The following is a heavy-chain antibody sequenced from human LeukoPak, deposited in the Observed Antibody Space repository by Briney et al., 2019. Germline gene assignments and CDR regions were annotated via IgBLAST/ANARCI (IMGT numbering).Heavy chain of an antibody. J-gene: IGHJ4*02. CDR2: ISGSGFST. CDR1: GFTFSSYA. D-gene: IGHD5-18*01. CDR3: AKGGYSYGPGDPHFDY. V-gene: IGHV3-23*01. Sequence: GGSLRLSCAASGFTFSSYAMSWVRQAPGKGLEWVSAISGSGFSTYYADSVKGRFTISRDNSKNTLYLQMNSLRAEDTAVYYCAKGGYSYGPGDPHFDYWGQGTLVTVSS.